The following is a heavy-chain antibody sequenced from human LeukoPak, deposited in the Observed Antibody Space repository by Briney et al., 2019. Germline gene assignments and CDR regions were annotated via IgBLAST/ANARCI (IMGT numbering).Heavy chain of an antibody. J-gene: IGHJ6*02. CDR3: ATAPILRGEGGEHYKYGMDV. D-gene: IGHD2-2*02. CDR1: VGSISSGNW. CDR2: IYHNGTH. Sequence: SGTLSLTCAVSVGSISSGNWWTWVRQSPGKGLEWIGEIYHNGTHNYNPSLKSRVTISADTFKNHFSLTLTSVTAADTAVYYCATAPILRGEGGEHYKYGMDVWGQGTTVIVSS. V-gene: IGHV4-4*02.